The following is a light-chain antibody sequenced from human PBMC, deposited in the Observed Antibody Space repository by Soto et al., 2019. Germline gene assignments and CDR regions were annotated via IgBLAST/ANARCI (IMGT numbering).Light chain of an antibody. CDR1: SSDVGSYNY. Sequence: QSVLTQPASVSGSPGQSITISCTGTSSDVGSYNYVPWYQQHPGKAPKLMIYDVSNRPSGVSNRFSGSKSGNTASLTISGLQAEDEADYYCNSYTGSSTPYVFGTGTKVTVL. J-gene: IGLJ1*01. CDR3: NSYTGSSTPYV. CDR2: DVS. V-gene: IGLV2-14*03.